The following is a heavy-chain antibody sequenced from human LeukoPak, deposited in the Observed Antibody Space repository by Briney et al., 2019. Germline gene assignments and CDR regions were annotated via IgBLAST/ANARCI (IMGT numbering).Heavy chain of an antibody. CDR2: ISWDGGRT. Sequence: PGGSLRLSCAASGFTFDDYAMHWVRQAPGKGLEWVSLISWDGGRTYYADSVKGRFTISRDNSKNSLYLQMNSLRAEDTALYYCAKDKFDGSGSYYSDYWGQGTLVTVSS. D-gene: IGHD3-10*01. J-gene: IGHJ4*02. CDR3: AKDKFDGSGSYYSDY. V-gene: IGHV3-43D*03. CDR1: GFTFDDYA.